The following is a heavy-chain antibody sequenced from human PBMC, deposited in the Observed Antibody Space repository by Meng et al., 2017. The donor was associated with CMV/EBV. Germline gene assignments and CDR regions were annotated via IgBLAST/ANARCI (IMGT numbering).Heavy chain of an antibody. CDR2: IYYSGSK. J-gene: IGHJ5*02. CDR1: WALRVSGSCY. CDR3: ARDFAGGP. V-gene: IGHV4-39*07. D-gene: IGHD3-3*01. Sequence: LWTPSMSLSRRCPSSWALRVSGSCYLGCIRQPPGKGLECIGSIYYSGSKSYNPSLKSRFTISVATSKNQFSLKMSSVTAADTVVYYCARDFAGGPWGQGTLGTVSS.